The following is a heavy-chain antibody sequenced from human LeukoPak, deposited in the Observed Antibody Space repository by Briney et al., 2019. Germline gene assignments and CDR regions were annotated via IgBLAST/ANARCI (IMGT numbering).Heavy chain of an antibody. J-gene: IGHJ6*02. Sequence: GGSLRLSCAASGFTFSSYSMNWVRQAPGKGLEWVSSISSSSSYIYYADSVKGRFTISRDNAKNSLYLQMNSLRAEDTAVYYCARDRSEDYYYYGMDVWGQGTTVTVSS. D-gene: IGHD2-15*01. CDR3: ARDRSEDYYYYGMDV. CDR2: ISSSSSYI. V-gene: IGHV3-21*01. CDR1: GFTFSSYS.